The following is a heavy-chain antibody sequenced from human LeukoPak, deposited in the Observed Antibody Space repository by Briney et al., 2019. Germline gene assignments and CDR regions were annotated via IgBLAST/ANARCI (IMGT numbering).Heavy chain of an antibody. V-gene: IGHV3-23*01. CDR1: EFTFSAYT. Sequence: GGSLRLSCAASEFTFSAYTMSWVRQAPGKGLEWVSAITGGGDNTYYADSVKGRFTISRDNSKKRLYLQMNSLRVEDTAVYYCAKGRWFGELSNFDYWGQGTLVTVSS. D-gene: IGHD3-10*01. CDR2: ITGGGDNT. J-gene: IGHJ4*02. CDR3: AKGRWFGELSNFDY.